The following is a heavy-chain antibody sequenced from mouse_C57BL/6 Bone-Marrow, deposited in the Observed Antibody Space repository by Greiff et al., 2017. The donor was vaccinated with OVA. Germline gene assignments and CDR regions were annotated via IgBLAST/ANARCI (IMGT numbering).Heavy chain of an antibody. D-gene: IGHD2-4*01. V-gene: IGHV1-54*01. J-gene: IGHJ3*01. Sequence: QVQLQQSGAELVRPGTSVKVSCKASGYAFTNYLIEWVKQRPGQGLEWIGVINPGSGGTNYNEKFKGKATLTADKSSSTAYMQLSSLTSEDSAVYFCARGEDYDKAYWGQGTLVTVSA. CDR2: INPGSGGT. CDR1: GYAFTNYL. CDR3: ARGEDYDKAY.